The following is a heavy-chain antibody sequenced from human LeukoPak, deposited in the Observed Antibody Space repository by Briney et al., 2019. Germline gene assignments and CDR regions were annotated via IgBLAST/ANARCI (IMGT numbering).Heavy chain of an antibody. V-gene: IGHV7-4-1*01. Sequence: ASVKVSCKASGCTFTGYYMHWVRQAPGQGLEWMGWINTNTGNPSYALDFTGRLVLSRDTSVSTAHLHLDSLKAEDTAVYFCARIGYHTLDYWGQGTLVTVSS. CDR1: GCTFTGYY. CDR3: ARIGYHTLDY. CDR2: INTNTGNP. J-gene: IGHJ4*02. D-gene: IGHD3-3*01.